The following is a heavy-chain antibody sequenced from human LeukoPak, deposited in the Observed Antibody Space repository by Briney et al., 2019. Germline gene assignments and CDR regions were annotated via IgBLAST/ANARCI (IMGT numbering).Heavy chain of an antibody. CDR1: APSVSSGSYY. D-gene: IGHD2-15*01. J-gene: IGHJ5*02. CDR2: IDNSGTT. V-gene: IGHV4-61*01. CDR3: GRVYWGVVAATVLGWFDP. Sequence: PSQSLSPTCSLSAPSVSSGSYYSSWLRHPPGNGLEWIVDIDNSGTTNYNTSLKTRVPISAATSNNQSSLKLLSVTAAAAAVYYCGRVYWGVVAATVLGWFDPWGQGTLVTVSS.